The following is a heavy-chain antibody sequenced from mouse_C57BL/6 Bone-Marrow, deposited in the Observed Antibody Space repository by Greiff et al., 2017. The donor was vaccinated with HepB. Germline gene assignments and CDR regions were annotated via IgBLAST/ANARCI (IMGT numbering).Heavy chain of an antibody. J-gene: IGHJ3*01. V-gene: IGHV1-7*01. CDR1: GYTFTSYW. Sequence: VQRVESGAELAKPGASVKLSCKASGYTFTSYWMHWVKQRPGQGLEWIGYINPSSGYTKYNQKFKDKATLTADKSSSTAYMQLSSLTYEDSAVYYCARRPSDSSGYGFAYWGQGTLVTVSA. D-gene: IGHD3-2*02. CDR2: INPSSGYT. CDR3: ARRPSDSSGYGFAY.